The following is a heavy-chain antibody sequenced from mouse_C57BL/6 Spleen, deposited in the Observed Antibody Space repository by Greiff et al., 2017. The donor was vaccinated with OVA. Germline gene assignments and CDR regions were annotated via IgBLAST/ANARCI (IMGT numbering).Heavy chain of an antibody. CDR3: ARQDYYSNFDY. CDR1: GFTFSSYG. D-gene: IGHD2-5*01. CDR2: ISSGGSYT. Sequence: DVQLVESGGDLVKPGGSLKLSCAASGFTFSSYGMSWVRQTPDKRLEWVATISSGGSYTYYPDSVKGRFTISRDNAKNTLYLQMSSLKSEDTAMYYCARQDYYSNFDYWGQGTTLTVSS. V-gene: IGHV5-6*01. J-gene: IGHJ2*01.